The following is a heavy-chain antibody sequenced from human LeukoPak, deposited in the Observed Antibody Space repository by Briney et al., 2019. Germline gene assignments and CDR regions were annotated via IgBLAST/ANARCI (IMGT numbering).Heavy chain of an antibody. V-gene: IGHV3-48*02. CDR2: ISGRSDIM. D-gene: IGHD5-24*01. Sequence: PGGSLRLSCAASGFTFSSFGMNWVRQAPGKGLQWVSYISGRSDIMHYADSVKGRFTISRDNAKNSVYLQMNSLRDEDTAVYYCARGQSGYNNWFDPWGQGTLVTVSS. J-gene: IGHJ5*02. CDR3: ARGQSGYNNWFDP. CDR1: GFTFSSFG.